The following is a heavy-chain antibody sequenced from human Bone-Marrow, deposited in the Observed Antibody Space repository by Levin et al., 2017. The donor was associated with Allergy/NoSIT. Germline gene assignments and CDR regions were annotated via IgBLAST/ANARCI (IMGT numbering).Heavy chain of an antibody. D-gene: IGHD2-21*02. J-gene: IGHJ4*02. V-gene: IGHV3-48*02. Sequence: QSGGSLRLSCAASGFTFSSYSMNWVRQAPGKGLEWVSYISSSSSTIYYADSVKGRFTISRDNAKNSLYLQMNSLRDEDTAVYYCALAAPLAYCGGDCYSAQTGGQGTLVTVSS. CDR2: ISSSSSTI. CDR1: GFTFSSYS. CDR3: ALAAPLAYCGGDCYSAQT.